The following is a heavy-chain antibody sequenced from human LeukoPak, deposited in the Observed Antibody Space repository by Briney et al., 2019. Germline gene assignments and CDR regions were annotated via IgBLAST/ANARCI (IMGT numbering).Heavy chain of an antibody. Sequence: TSETLSLTCTVSGGSISSSSYYWSWIRQPPGKGLEWIGYIYYSGSTNYNPSLKSRVTISVDTSKNQFSLKLSSVTAADTAVYYCARGQLEYSSSGWFDPWGQGTLVTVSS. D-gene: IGHD6-6*01. J-gene: IGHJ5*02. CDR3: ARGQLEYSSSGWFDP. CDR1: GGSISSSSYY. CDR2: IYYSGST. V-gene: IGHV4-61*01.